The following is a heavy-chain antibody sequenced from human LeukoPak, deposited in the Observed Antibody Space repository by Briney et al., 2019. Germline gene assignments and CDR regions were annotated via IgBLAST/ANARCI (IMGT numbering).Heavy chain of an antibody. CDR3: ARTFLIAAAGNFDY. J-gene: IGHJ4*02. D-gene: IGHD6-13*01. CDR1: GYTFTGYY. Sequence: GASVKVSCKTSGYTFTGYYIHWVRQAPGQGLEWMGWINPNSGGTNYAQNFQGRVTMTRDTSISTAYMELSRLRSDDTAVYYCARTFLIAAAGNFDYWGQGTLVTVSS. CDR2: INPNSGGT. V-gene: IGHV1-2*02.